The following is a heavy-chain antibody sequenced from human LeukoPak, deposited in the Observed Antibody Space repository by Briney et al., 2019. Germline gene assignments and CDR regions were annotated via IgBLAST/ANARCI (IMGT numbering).Heavy chain of an antibody. CDR2: IIPILGIA. CDR3: ARGSAILTAPLDY. Sequence: ASVKVSCKASGGTFSSYAISWVGQAPGQGLEWMGRIIPILGIANYAQKFQSRVTITADKSTITAYIELSSLRSEDTAVYYCARGSAILTAPLDYWGQGTLVTVSS. D-gene: IGHD3-9*01. V-gene: IGHV1-69*04. J-gene: IGHJ4*02. CDR1: GGTFSSYA.